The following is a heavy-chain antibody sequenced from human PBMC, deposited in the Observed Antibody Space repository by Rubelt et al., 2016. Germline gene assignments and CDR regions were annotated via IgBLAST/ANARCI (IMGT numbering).Heavy chain of an antibody. CDR3: AIYSSSLGASLK. D-gene: IGHD6-13*01. V-gene: IGHV4-59*01. J-gene: IGHJ4*02. Sequence: QVQLQESDPGLVKPSETLSLTCTVSGGSIIPYCWSWIRQPPGKGLEWIGYILYTGTTDYNPSLKDRVTISVDTSKSKFSLKLSSVSAADTATYFCAIYSSSLGASLKWGQGTLVTVSS. CDR1: GGSIIPYC. CDR2: ILYTGTT.